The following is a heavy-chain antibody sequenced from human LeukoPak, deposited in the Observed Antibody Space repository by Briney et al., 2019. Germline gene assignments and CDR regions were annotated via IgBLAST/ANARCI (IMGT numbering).Heavy chain of an antibody. D-gene: IGHD5-12*01. J-gene: IGHJ6*03. CDR1: GGSISSHY. Sequence: SETLSLTCTVSGGSISSHYWSWIRQPPGKGLEGIGDIYYSGITNYNPSLKSRVTISVDTSKNQFSLKLSSVTAADTAVYYCARGQNDYYYYYYYMDVWGKGTTVTVSS. V-gene: IGHV4-59*11. CDR2: IYYSGIT. CDR3: ARGQNDYYYYYYYMDV.